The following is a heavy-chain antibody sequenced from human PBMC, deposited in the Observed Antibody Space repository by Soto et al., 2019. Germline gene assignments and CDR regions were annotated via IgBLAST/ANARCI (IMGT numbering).Heavy chain of an antibody. CDR1: GFTFDDYA. Sequence: PGGSLRLSCAASGFTFDDYAMHWVRQAPGKGLEWVSGISWNSGSIGYADSVKGRFTISRDNAKNSLYLQMNSLRAEDTALYYCAKDMTSPDYYYYYYMDVWGKGTTVTVSS. CDR3: AKDMTSPDYYYYYYMDV. V-gene: IGHV3-9*01. J-gene: IGHJ6*03. D-gene: IGHD2-2*01. CDR2: ISWNSGSI.